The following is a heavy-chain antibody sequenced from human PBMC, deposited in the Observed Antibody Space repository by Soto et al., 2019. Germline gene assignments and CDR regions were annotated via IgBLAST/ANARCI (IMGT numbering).Heavy chain of an antibody. Sequence: EVQLVESGGGLVQPGGSLRLSCAASEFTFSGRSVHWVRQAPGKGLVWVSGIDKVGTDSTYADSVKGRFTSSRDNAKNTVYLKMHSLRVEDTAVYYCDRGWFGPDVWGKGTTVTVSS. CDR1: EFTFSGRS. CDR3: DRGWFGPDV. J-gene: IGHJ6*03. CDR2: IDKVGTDS. D-gene: IGHD3-10*01. V-gene: IGHV3-74*01.